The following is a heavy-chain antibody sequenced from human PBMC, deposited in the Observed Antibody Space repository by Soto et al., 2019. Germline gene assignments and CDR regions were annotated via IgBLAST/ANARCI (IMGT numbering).Heavy chain of an antibody. CDR3: ARVNTMTSTLDY. D-gene: IGHD3-22*01. CDR2: IIPIFGTA. J-gene: IGHJ4*02. CDR1: GGTFSSYA. Sequence: QVQLVQSGAEVKKPGSSVKVSCKASGGTFSSYAISWVRQAPGQGLEWMGGIIPIFGTANYAQKFQGRVTINADESTSTGYMELSSLRSEDTAVYYCARVNTMTSTLDYWGQGTLVTVSS. V-gene: IGHV1-69*12.